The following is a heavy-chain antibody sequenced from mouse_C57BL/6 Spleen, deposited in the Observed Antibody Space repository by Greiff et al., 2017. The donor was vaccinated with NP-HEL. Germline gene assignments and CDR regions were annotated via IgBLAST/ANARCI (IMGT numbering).Heavy chain of an antibody. J-gene: IGHJ2*01. CDR3: ARQRGDWYYFDY. V-gene: IGHV5-12*01. CDR2: ISNGGGST. Sequence: EVQGVESGGGLVQPGGSLKLSCAASGFTFSDYYMYWVRQTPEKRLEWVAYISNGGGSTYYPDTVKGRFTISRDNAKNTLYLQMSRLKSEDTAMYYCARQRGDWYYFDYWGQGTTLTVSS. CDR1: GFTFSDYY. D-gene: IGHD3-3*01.